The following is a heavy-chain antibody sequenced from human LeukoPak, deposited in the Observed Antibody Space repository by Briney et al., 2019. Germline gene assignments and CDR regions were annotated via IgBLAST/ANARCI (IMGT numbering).Heavy chain of an antibody. V-gene: IGHV4-39*01. CDR2: IYYSGST. Sequence: SETLSLTCTVSGGSISSSSYYWGWIRQPPGKGLEWIGSIYYSGSTYYNPSLKSRVTISVDTSKNQFSLKLSSVTAADTAVYYCARHRGVQRVGNWFDPWGQGTLVTVSS. D-gene: IGHD1-1*01. CDR1: GGSISSSSYY. J-gene: IGHJ5*02. CDR3: ARHRGVQRVGNWFDP.